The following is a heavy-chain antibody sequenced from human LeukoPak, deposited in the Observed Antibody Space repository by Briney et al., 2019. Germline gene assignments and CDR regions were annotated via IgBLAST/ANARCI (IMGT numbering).Heavy chain of an antibody. CDR1: GFTFSDYY. J-gene: IGHJ4*02. D-gene: IGHD3-10*01. CDR2: ISSSSSYT. Sequence: PGGSLRLSCAASGFTFSDYYMSWIRQAPGKGLEWLSYISSSSSYTKYADSVKGRFTISRDNVKNSLFLQMNSLRDEDTAVYYCARDWFSGTNYKPLFDYWGQGTLVTVSS. CDR3: ARDWFSGTNYKPLFDY. V-gene: IGHV3-11*06.